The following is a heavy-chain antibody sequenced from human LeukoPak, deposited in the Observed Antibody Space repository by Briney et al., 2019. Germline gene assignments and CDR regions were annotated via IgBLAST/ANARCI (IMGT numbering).Heavy chain of an antibody. CDR3: ARTRRGYTYGFPSRELLKAFDI. CDR2: MNPNSGNT. J-gene: IGHJ3*02. D-gene: IGHD5-18*01. CDR1: GYTFTSYD. V-gene: IGHV1-8*01. Sequence: ASVKVSCKASGYTFTSYDINWVRPATGQGLEWMGWMNPNSGNTGYAQKFQGRVTMTRNTSISTAYMELSTLRSEDSAVYYCARTRRGYTYGFPSRELLKAFDIWGQGTVVTVSS.